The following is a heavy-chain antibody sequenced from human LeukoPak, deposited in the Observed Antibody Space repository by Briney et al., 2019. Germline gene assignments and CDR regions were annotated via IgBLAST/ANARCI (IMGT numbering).Heavy chain of an antibody. D-gene: IGHD4-11*01. J-gene: IGHJ3*02. V-gene: IGHV3-21*01. Sequence: GGSLRLSCAASGFTFGTYAMNWVRQAPGKGLEWVSSISRSGRDIYYADSVRGRFTISRDNARDSLYLQMNSLRVEDTAVYYCERGDESLQRNDALDIWGQGTMVTVSS. CDR2: ISRSGRDI. CDR1: GFTFGTYA. CDR3: ERGDESLQRNDALDI.